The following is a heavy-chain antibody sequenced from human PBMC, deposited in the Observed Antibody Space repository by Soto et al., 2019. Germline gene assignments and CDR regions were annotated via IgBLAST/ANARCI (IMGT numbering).Heavy chain of an antibody. Sequence: LSLTCTVSGGSISSGDYYWSWIRQPPGKGLEWIGYIYYSGSTSYNASLKSRTSISADPSNNQFSLELHSLTAADTAVYFCGTMPIVVEPAPMDVWGPGTSVTVSS. CDR1: GGSISSGDYY. J-gene: IGHJ6*02. D-gene: IGHD2-2*01. CDR3: GTMPIVVEPAPMDV. V-gene: IGHV4-30-4*01. CDR2: IYYSGST.